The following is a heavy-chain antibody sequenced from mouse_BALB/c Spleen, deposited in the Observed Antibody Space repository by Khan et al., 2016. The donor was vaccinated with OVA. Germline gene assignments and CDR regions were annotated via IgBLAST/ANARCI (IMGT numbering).Heavy chain of an antibody. CDR3: ARRNYFGYTFAY. Sequence: QVQLQQSGAELARPGASVKLSCKASGYTFTDYYINWVKLRTGQGLEWIGEISPGSGDTYYNERFKGKATLTADKSSSTAYMHLSSLTSEASAVYFCARRNYFGYTFAYWGQGTLVTVSA. D-gene: IGHD1-2*01. V-gene: IGHV1-77*01. CDR2: ISPGSGDT. J-gene: IGHJ3*01. CDR1: GYTFTDYY.